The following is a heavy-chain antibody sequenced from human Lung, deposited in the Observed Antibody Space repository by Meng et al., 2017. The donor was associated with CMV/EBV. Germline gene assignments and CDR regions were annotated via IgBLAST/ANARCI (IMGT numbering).Heavy chain of an antibody. CDR1: GYTFTNYG. V-gene: IGHV1-18*01. D-gene: IGHD1-26*01. CDR3: ARVEVGITSGDY. J-gene: IGHJ4*02. Sequence: QAQLVDVGGEVKKPGASVKVSCKASGYTFTNYGITWVRQAPGQGLEWMGWISAYNGNTNYAQTLQGRLTMTTDTSTSTAYMELRSLRSDDTAVYYCARVEVGITSGDYWGQGTLVTVSS. CDR2: ISAYNGNT.